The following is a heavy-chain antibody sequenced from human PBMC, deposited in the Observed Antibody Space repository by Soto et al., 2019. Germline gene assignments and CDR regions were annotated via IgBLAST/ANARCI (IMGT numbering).Heavy chain of an antibody. CDR1: GFSFSKLW. V-gene: IGHV3-7*05. Sequence: GVSLRLSCAASGFSFSKLWMSWVRQTPGKGLEWVANIRQDGSERNYVDSVKGRFTISRDNAKNSLYLQMNGLRVEDTAVYYCTSRYLEHCFSSGCSARYDYWGQGALVTVSS. J-gene: IGHJ4*02. CDR3: TSRYLEHCFSSGCSARYDY. CDR2: IRQDGSER. D-gene: IGHD6-19*01.